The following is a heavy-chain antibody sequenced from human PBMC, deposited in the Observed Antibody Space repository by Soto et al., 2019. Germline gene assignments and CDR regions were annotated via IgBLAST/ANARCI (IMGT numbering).Heavy chain of an antibody. D-gene: IGHD6-6*01. J-gene: IGHJ4*02. CDR1: GGSISSYY. CDR2: IYYSGST. CDR3: ASSSSGGGDFDY. Sequence: LETLSLTCTVSGGSISSYYWSWIRQPPGKGLEWIGYIYYSGSTNYNPSLKSRVTISVDTSKNQFSLKLSSVTAADTAVYYCASSSSGGGDFDYWGQGTLVTVSS. V-gene: IGHV4-59*01.